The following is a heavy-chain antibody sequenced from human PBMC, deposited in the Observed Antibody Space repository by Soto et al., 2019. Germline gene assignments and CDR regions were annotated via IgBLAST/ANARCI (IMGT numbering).Heavy chain of an antibody. J-gene: IGHJ5*02. V-gene: IGHV1-8*01. CDR3: ARLYYDILTGYSSAHNWFDP. CDR1: GYTFTSYD. Sequence: ASVKVSCKASGYTFTSYDINWVRQATGQGLEWMGWMNPNSGNTGYAQKFQGRVTMTRNTSISKAYMELSSLRSEDTAVYYCARLYYDILTGYSSAHNWFDPWGQGTLVTVSS. D-gene: IGHD3-9*01. CDR2: MNPNSGNT.